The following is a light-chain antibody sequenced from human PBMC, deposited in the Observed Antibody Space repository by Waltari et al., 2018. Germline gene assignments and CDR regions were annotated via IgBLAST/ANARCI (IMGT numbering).Light chain of an antibody. CDR2: LGS. CDR1: QSLLHNNGHIY. CDR3: MQVLQNPT. J-gene: IGKJ2*01. Sequence: EIVMTQSPPSLPVPPGAPASISCRSSQSLLHNNGHIYLDWYLQKPGQSPQLLIYLGSTRAAGVPDRFSAGGSGTDFTLRISGVEADDVELYYCMQVLQNPTFGQGTRLEIK. V-gene: IGKV2-28*01.